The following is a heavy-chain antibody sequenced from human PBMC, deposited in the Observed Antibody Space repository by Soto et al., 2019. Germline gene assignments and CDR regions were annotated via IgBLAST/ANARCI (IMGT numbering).Heavy chain of an antibody. D-gene: IGHD3-10*01. V-gene: IGHV1-8*01. Sequence: GASVKVSCKTSGYTFTSYDINWVRQATGQGLEWMGWMNPNNGHTGYAQKFQGRVTMTRDTSKRTAYLELSRLRSGDTAVYYCAKDSYYYGSGQYNMDVWGQGTTVTVSS. CDR2: MNPNNGHT. CDR1: GYTFTSYD. CDR3: AKDSYYYGSGQYNMDV. J-gene: IGHJ6*02.